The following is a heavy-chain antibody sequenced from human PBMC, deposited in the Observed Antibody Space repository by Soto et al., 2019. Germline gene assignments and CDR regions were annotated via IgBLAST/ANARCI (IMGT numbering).Heavy chain of an antibody. J-gene: IGHJ4*02. V-gene: IGHV3-23*01. Sequence: EVQLLESGGGLVQPGGSLRLSCVVSGFIPSSYAMSWVRQAPGKALEWVSGVSGSGGAKYYADSVKGRFTISRDNSKNTVYLQMNSLRAEDAAVYYCAKDAIMVSSTINYFDFWGQGALVTVSS. D-gene: IGHD2-2*01. CDR2: VSGSGGAK. CDR3: AKDAIMVSSTINYFDF. CDR1: GFIPSSYA.